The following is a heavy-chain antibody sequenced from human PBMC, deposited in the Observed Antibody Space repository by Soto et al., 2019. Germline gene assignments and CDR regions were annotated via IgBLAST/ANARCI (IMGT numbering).Heavy chain of an antibody. J-gene: IGHJ4*02. CDR2: INPKSGGK. CDR3: ARASHSGLYISGFDY. D-gene: IGHD6-19*01. Sequence: ASVKVSCKASGYTFTGYYMHWVRQAPGQGLEWMGWINPKSGGKNYAQRFKGWVTMTRDTSISTVYMEVSRLRSDDTAVYYCARASHSGLYISGFDYWGQGTLVTVSS. V-gene: IGHV1-2*04. CDR1: GYTFTGYY.